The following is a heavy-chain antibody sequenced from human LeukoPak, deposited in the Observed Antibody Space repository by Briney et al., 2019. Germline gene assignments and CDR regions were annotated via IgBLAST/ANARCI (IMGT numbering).Heavy chain of an antibody. CDR2: INHEGGGI. J-gene: IGHJ6*02. V-gene: IGHV3-7*01. CDR1: GFTFSESW. D-gene: IGHD1-1*01. Sequence: GGSLRLSCAASGFTFSESWMSWVRQVPGQGLEWVAHINHEGGGIQYVDSVKGRFTISRDNAKGSVHQQINSLRAEDTAIYHCATYINWVAGDVWGQGTTVIVSS. CDR3: ATYINWVAGDV.